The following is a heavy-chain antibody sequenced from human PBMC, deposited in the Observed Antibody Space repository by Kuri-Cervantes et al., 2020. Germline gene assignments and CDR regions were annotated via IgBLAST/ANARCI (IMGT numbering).Heavy chain of an antibody. CDR1: GFTFSSYS. V-gene: IGHV3-21*01. J-gene: IGHJ4*02. Sequence: GGSLRLSCAASGFTFSSYSMNWVRQAPGKGLEWVSSISSSSSYIYYADSVKGRFTISRDNSKNTLYLQMNSLRAEDTAVYYCARAGFTDCFDYWGQGTLVTVSS. CDR2: ISSSSSYI. CDR3: ARAGFTDCFDY. D-gene: IGHD3-9*01.